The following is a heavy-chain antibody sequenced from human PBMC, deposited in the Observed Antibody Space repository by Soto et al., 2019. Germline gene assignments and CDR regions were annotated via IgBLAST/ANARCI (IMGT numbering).Heavy chain of an antibody. J-gene: IGHJ3*01. CDR1: GFTVSSHY. Sequence: EVQLVETGGGLIQPGGSLRLSCAASGFTVSSHYMSWVRQTPGKGLEWVSILYASDSTFYADSVEGRFTISRDNSKNTGYRQLNSLRAEDTAVYYCATTVTRLIAFDVWGQGTMVTVSS. V-gene: IGHV3-53*02. CDR2: LYASDST. D-gene: IGHD4-17*01. CDR3: ATTVTRLIAFDV.